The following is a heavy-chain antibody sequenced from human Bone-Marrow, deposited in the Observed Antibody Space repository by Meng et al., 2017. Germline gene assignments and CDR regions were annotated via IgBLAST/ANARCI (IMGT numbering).Heavy chain of an antibody. CDR1: GGTFSSYA. D-gene: IGHD1-26*01. J-gene: IGHJ5*02. CDR3: ASGLSGSYQNWFDP. V-gene: IGHV1-69*01. CDR2: IIPIFGTA. Sequence: QVRVVTVGAEAKKPGSSVKVCCKASGGTFSSYAISWVRQAPGQGLEWMGGIIPIFGTANYAQKFQGRVTITADESTSTAYMELSSLRSEDTAVYYCASGLSGSYQNWFDPWGQGTLVTVSS.